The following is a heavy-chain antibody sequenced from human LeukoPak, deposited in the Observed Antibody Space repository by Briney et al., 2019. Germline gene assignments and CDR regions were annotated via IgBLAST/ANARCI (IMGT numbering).Heavy chain of an antibody. CDR3: ARGDTTVTIDSGLGY. Sequence: GASVKVSCKASGYTFTGYYMHWVRQAPGHGLEWMGWINPNSGGTNYAQKFQGRVTMTRDPSISTAYIELSRLRSDDTAVYYCARGDTTVTIDSGLGYWGQGTLVTVSS. V-gene: IGHV1-2*02. CDR2: INPNSGGT. J-gene: IGHJ4*02. D-gene: IGHD4-17*01. CDR1: GYTFTGYY.